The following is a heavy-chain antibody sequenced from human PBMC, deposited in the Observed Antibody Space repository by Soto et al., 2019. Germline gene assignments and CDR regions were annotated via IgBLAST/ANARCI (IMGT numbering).Heavy chain of an antibody. D-gene: IGHD5-12*01. CDR2: INHSGST. CDR3: AERYGGYGGLYYFDY. CDR1: GGSFSGYY. J-gene: IGHJ4*02. Sequence: KPSETLSLTCAVYGGSFSGYYWSWIRQPPGKGLEWIGEINHSGSTNYNPSLKSRVTISVDTSKNQFSLKLSSVTAADTAVYYCAERYGGYGGLYYFDYWGQGTLVTVSS. V-gene: IGHV4-34*01.